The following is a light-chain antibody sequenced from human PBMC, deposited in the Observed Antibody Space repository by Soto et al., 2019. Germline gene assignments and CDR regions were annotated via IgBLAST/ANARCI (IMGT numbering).Light chain of an antibody. V-gene: IGKV3-20*01. CDR1: QSVSSY. J-gene: IGKJ4*01. Sequence: EIVLTQSPATLSLSPGERATLSCRASQSVSSYLAWYQQKPGQAPRLLIYDAASRATGIPDRFSGGGSETDCTLTISRLESEDSAVYYCQQYGISPFTFGGGTKVDIK. CDR3: QQYGISPFT. CDR2: DAA.